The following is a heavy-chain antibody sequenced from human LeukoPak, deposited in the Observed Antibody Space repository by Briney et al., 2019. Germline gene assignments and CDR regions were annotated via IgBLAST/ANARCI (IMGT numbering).Heavy chain of an antibody. Sequence: ASVKVSCKASGYTFTGYYMHWVRQAPGQGLEWMGWINPNSGGTNYAQKFQGRVTMTRDTSISTAYMELSRLRSDDTAVYYCARDLHYDILTGYNYWGQGTLVAVSS. D-gene: IGHD3-9*01. CDR1: GYTFTGYY. V-gene: IGHV1-2*02. CDR2: INPNSGGT. J-gene: IGHJ4*02. CDR3: ARDLHYDILTGYNY.